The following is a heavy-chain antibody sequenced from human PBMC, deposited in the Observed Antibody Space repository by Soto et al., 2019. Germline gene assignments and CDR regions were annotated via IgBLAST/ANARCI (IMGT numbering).Heavy chain of an antibody. J-gene: IGHJ4*02. CDR3: TGEVASGY. V-gene: IGHV3-30*03. CDR1: GFTVSSYG. CDR2: ISRDGGTK. Sequence: QVQLVESGGGVVQPGRSLRLSCAASGFTVSSYGMHWVRQAPGKGLEWVAVISRDGGTKYYADSVKGRFTISKDNSRNTLFLEMNSPRGDDMAVYYCTGEVASGYWGQGTLVTVSS. D-gene: IGHD2-8*02.